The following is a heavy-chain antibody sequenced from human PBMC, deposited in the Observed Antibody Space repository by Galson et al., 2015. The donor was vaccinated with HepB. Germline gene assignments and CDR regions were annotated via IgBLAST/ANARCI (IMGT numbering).Heavy chain of an antibody. CDR2: IYYSGST. CDR1: GGSISSGDYY. V-gene: IGHV4-30-4*01. D-gene: IGHD3-3*01. J-gene: IGHJ4*02. CDR3: ASQLRFLEWFHDY. Sequence: LSLTCTVSGGSISSGDYYWSWIRQPPGKGLEWIGYIYYSGSTYYNPSLKSRVTISVDTSKNQFSLKLSSVTAADTAVYYCASQLRFLEWFHDYWGQGTLVTVSS.